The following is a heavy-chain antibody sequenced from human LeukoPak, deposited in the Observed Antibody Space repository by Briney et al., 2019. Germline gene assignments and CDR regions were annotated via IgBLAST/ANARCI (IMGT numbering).Heavy chain of an antibody. J-gene: IGHJ4*02. D-gene: IGHD3-10*01. V-gene: IGHV4-34*01. CDR2: INHSGST. CDR3: ARRYYYGSGSPPGY. Sequence: TSETLSLTRAVYGVSFSGYYWSWIRQPPGKGLEWIGEINHSGSTNYNPSLKSRVSISVDTSKNQFSLKLSSVTAADTAVYYCARRYYYGSGSPPGYWGQGTLVTVSS. CDR1: GVSFSGYY.